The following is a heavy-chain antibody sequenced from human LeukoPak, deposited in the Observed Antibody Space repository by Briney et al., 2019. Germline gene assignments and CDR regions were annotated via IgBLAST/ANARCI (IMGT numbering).Heavy chain of an antibody. J-gene: IGHJ4*02. Sequence: SQTLSLTCAVSGGSISSGGYSWSWIRQPPGKGLEWIGYIYHSGSTYYNPSLKSRVTISVDRSKNQFSLKLSSVTAADTAVYYCARGNTAMVTGGTYYFDYWGQATLVTVSS. CDR1: GGSISSGGYS. CDR3: ARGNTAMVTGGTYYFDY. V-gene: IGHV4-30-2*01. CDR2: IYHSGST. D-gene: IGHD5-18*01.